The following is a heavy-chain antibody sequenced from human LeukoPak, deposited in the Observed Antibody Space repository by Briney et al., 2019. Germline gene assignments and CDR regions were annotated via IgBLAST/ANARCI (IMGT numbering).Heavy chain of an antibody. J-gene: IGHJ6*03. D-gene: IGHD6-19*01. CDR3: AKDRSSGWYIGLGYYYYMDV. Sequence: GGSLRLSCAASGFTFSSYAMSWVRQAQGKGLEWVSAISGSGGSTYYADSVKGRFTISRDNSKNTLYLQMNSLRAEDTAVYYCAKDRSSGWYIGLGYYYYMDVWGKGTTVTVSS. V-gene: IGHV3-23*01. CDR1: GFTFSSYA. CDR2: ISGSGGST.